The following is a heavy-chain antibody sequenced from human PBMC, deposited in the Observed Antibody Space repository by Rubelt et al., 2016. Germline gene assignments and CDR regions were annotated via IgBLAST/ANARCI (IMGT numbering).Heavy chain of an antibody. J-gene: IGHJ4*02. CDR1: GGSFSGYS. V-gene: IGHV4-34*01. CDR3: VYGDYGVDY. D-gene: IGHD4-17*01. Sequence: QVQVQQWGAGLLKPSETLSLTCAVYGGSFSGYSWSWIRQPPGKGLEWIGKINHIGSTDYNPSFKSRVTISLDTSKNQLSLKLRSVTAADTAVYYCVYGDYGVDYWGQGTLVAVSS. CDR2: INHIGST.